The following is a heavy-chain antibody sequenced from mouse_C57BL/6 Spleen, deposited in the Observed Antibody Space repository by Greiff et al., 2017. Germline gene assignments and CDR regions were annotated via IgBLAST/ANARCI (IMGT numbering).Heavy chain of an antibody. V-gene: IGHV1-64*01. CDR1: GYTFTSYW. CDR2: IHPNSGST. D-gene: IGHD3-1*01. J-gene: IGHJ4*01. Sequence: QVQLQQPGAELVKPGASVKLSCKASGYTFTSYWMHWVKQMPGQGLEWIGMIHPNSGSTNYNEKFKSKATLTVDKSSSTAYMQLSSLTSEDSAVYYCARSGPYAMDYWGQGTSVTVSS. CDR3: ARSGPYAMDY.